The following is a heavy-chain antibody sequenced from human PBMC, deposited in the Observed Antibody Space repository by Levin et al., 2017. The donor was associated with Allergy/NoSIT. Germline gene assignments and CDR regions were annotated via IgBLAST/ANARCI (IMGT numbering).Heavy chain of an antibody. CDR2: INHSGST. Sequence: SQTLSLTCAVYGGSFSGYYWSWIRQPPGKGLEWIGEINHSGSTNYNPSLKSRVTISVDTSKNQFSLKLSSVTAADTAVYYCARGRGMAGAFDIWGQGTMVTVSS. CDR1: GGSFSGYY. V-gene: IGHV4-34*01. CDR3: ARGRGMAGAFDI. D-gene: IGHD3-16*01. J-gene: IGHJ3*02.